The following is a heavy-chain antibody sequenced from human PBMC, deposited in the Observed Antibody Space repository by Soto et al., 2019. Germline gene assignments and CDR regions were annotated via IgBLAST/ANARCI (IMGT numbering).Heavy chain of an antibody. CDR1: GGTFSTFP. D-gene: IGHD1-7*01. CDR2: ILPVSGTT. J-gene: IGHJ4*02. V-gene: IGHV1-69*12. Sequence: QVQLVQSGAEVKKPGSSVKVSCKSSGGTFSTFPINWVRQAPGQGLEWMGAILPVSGTTNYAQKFRGRVTFSADESTTTAYMEVSSLRSEDTAVYYCARDRTGTTLGYFDYWGQGTRVTVSS. CDR3: ARDRTGTTLGYFDY.